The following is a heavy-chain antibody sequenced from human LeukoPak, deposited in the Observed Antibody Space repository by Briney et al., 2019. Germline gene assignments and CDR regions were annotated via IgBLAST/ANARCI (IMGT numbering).Heavy chain of an antibody. CDR1: GASISSYY. Sequence: PSETLSLTCSVPGASISSYYWSWFRQPPGKGLEWIGYIYYSGSTNYNPSLRRRVTISVDTSNSQFSLKLSSVAAADTAVYYCARDNFAGLSRRGFDYWGQGTLVTVSS. J-gene: IGHJ4*02. V-gene: IGHV4-59*01. CDR3: ARDNFAGLSRRGFDY. CDR2: IYYSGST. D-gene: IGHD3-9*01.